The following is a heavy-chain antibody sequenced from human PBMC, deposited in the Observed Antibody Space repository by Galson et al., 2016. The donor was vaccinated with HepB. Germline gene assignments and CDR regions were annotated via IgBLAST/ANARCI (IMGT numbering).Heavy chain of an antibody. CDR1: GFTFSSYA. Sequence: SLRLSCAASGFTFSSYAMHWVRQAPGKGLEWVATISNDGNNKYYTDSVKGRFTISRDNSNHTLYLQMHSLRVEDTAVYYCAKDQYSIYFDYWGQGTPVTVSS. CDR2: ISNDGNNK. J-gene: IGHJ4*02. CDR3: AKDQYSIYFDY. D-gene: IGHD6-13*01. V-gene: IGHV3-30*18.